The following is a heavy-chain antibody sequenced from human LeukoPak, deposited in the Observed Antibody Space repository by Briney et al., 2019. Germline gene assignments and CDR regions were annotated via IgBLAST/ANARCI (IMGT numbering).Heavy chain of an antibody. D-gene: IGHD3-10*02. V-gene: IGHV3-48*04. Sequence: GGTLRLSCAASGFTFSSYGMSWVRQAPGKGLEWISYITGSGDTIYYADSVKGRFTISRDNAKSSLYLQMNSLRAEDTAVYYCAELGITMIGGVWGKGTTVTISS. CDR1: GFTFSSYG. CDR3: AELGITMIGGV. J-gene: IGHJ6*04. CDR2: ITGSGDTI.